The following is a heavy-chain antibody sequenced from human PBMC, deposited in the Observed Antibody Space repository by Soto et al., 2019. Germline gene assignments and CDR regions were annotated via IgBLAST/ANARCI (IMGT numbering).Heavy chain of an antibody. D-gene: IGHD1-1*01. J-gene: IGHJ4*02. Sequence: QVQLVQSGAEVKKPGASVKVSCKVSGHTLTEFSIHWVRQAPGKGLEWMGGFDPEDGETIYAQKFQGSVTMTEDTATESACMELSKLRAEYTAVYYGAAGGTRWLHSRLDYWGQGTPVTVSS. CDR1: GHTLTEFS. CDR2: FDPEDGET. V-gene: IGHV1-24*01. CDR3: AAGGTRWLHSRLDY.